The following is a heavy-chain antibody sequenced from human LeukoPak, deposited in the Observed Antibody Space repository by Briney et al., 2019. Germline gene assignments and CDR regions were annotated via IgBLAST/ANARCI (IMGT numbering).Heavy chain of an antibody. CDR3: ARVPGGTTDLDY. CDR1: GYTFTGSY. Sequence: ASVRVSCKASGYTFTGSYMHWVRQAPGQGLEWMGWINPNTGGTNFAQKSQGRVTMTTDTSISTAYMELSRLTSDDTAVYYCARVPGGTTDLDYWGQGTLVTVSS. D-gene: IGHD1/OR15-1a*01. CDR2: INPNTGGT. V-gene: IGHV1-2*02. J-gene: IGHJ4*02.